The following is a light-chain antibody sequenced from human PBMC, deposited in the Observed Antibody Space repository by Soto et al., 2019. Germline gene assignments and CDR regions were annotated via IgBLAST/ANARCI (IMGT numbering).Light chain of an antibody. J-gene: IGKJ4*01. CDR3: QQGSNWPPLT. CDR1: QSVGTY. V-gene: IGKV3-11*01. Sequence: EIVLTQSPVTLSLSPGETATLSCRASQSVGTYLARYQLKSGQAPRLLIYEASKRATGIPARFSGRGSGTDFTLTISSLEPEDFALYYCQQGSNWPPLTFGGGTKVEIK. CDR2: EAS.